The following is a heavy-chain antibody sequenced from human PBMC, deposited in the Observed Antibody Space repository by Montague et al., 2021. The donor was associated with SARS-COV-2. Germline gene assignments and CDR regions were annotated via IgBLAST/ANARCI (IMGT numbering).Heavy chain of an antibody. J-gene: IGHJ4*02. V-gene: IGHV3-23*01. D-gene: IGHD3-10*01. CDR1: GFTFSSYA. Sequence: SLRLSCAASGFTFSSYAMSWVRQAPGKGLEWVSAISGSGGSTYYADSVKGRFTISRDNSRNTLYLQMNSLRAEDTAVYYCAKDRWFGGPTAGFDYWGQGTLVTVSS. CDR3: AKDRWFGGPTAGFDY. CDR2: ISGSGGST.